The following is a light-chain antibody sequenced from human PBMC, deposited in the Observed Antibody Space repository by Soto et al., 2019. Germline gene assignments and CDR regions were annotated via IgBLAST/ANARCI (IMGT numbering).Light chain of an antibody. CDR2: DAS. V-gene: IGKV1-5*01. CDR1: QTINTW. J-gene: IGKJ1*01. Sequence: DIQMTQSPSTLSASVGDRVTITCRASQTINTWLAWYQQKPGKGPKLLIYDASTLESGVPSRFNGSGSGTEFSLTISSLQPDDFATYYCQQYNAYGWTFGQGTKVEIK. CDR3: QQYNAYGWT.